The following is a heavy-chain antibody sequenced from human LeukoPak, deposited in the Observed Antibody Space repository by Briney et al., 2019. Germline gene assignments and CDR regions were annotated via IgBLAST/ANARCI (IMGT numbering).Heavy chain of an antibody. CDR3: ARDPAGTTQRDNWFDP. D-gene: IGHD4-11*01. J-gene: IGHJ5*02. V-gene: IGHV1-24*01. CDR2: FDPEDGET. Sequence: ASVKVSCKVSGYTLTELSMHWVRQAPGKGLEWMGGFDPEDGETIYAQKFQGRVTMTRDTSTSTVYMELSSLRSEDTAVYYCARDPAGTTQRDNWFDPWGQGTLVTVSS. CDR1: GYTLTELS.